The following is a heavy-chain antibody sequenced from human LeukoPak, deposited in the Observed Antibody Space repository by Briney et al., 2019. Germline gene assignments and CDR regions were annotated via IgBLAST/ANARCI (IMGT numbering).Heavy chain of an antibody. CDR1: GGSISTNW. CDR3: ARHLGTPGTRGFDY. V-gene: IGHV4-4*02. Sequence: PSETLSLTCTVSGGSISTNWWSWVRQTPGKGLDWIGEIKDSGRTNYNTSLTGRVTISIDTSKNQFYLKLTSMTAADTAVYYCARHLGTPGTRGFDYWGQGILVTVSS. D-gene: IGHD1-1*01. J-gene: IGHJ4*02. CDR2: IKDSGRT.